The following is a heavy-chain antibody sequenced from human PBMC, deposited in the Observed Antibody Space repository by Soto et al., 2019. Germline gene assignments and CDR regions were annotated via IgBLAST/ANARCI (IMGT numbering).Heavy chain of an antibody. J-gene: IGHJ4*02. D-gene: IGHD2-15*01. CDR2: VYHSGNT. Sequence: SETLSLTCTVSGGSISSYYWTWIRQPPGKGLEWIGEVYHSGNTNYNPSLKSRVTISVDTSKNQFSLKLSSVTAADTAVYYCARRWGRSLDYWGQGTLVTVSS. CDR3: ARRWGRSLDY. V-gene: IGHV4-59*08. CDR1: GGSISSYY.